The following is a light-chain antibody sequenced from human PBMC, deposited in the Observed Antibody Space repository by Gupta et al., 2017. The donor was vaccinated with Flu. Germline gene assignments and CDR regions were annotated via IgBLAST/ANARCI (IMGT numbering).Light chain of an antibody. Sequence: SPATLSLSPGERATRSCRSSQSVSSNLAWYQQKPGQAPRLLISRASTRAHGIPARFSGSGSGXDFTLTXSSLEHEHFAFYYGQERSTWLTFGXGTKVEIK. CDR1: QSVSSN. CDR2: RAS. CDR3: QERSTWLT. J-gene: IGKJ4*01. V-gene: IGKV3-11*01.